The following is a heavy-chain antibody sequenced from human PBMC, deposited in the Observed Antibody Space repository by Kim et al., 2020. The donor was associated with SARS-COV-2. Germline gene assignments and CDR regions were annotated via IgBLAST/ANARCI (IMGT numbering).Heavy chain of an antibody. CDR2: IYYSGST. J-gene: IGHJ6*02. D-gene: IGHD2-21*02. CDR1: GGSISSSSYY. V-gene: IGHV4-39*01. CDR3: ASPVVPLAYCGGDCYSGYYYCGMDV. Sequence: SETLSLTCTVSGGSISSSSYYWGWIRQPPGKGLEWIGSIYYSGSTYYNPSLKSRVTISVDTSKNQFSLKLSSVTAADTAVYYCASPVVPLAYCGGDCYSGYYYCGMDVWGQGTPVTVSS.